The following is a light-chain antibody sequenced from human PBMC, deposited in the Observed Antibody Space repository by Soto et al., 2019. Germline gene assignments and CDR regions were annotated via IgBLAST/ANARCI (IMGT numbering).Light chain of an antibody. Sequence: AIRMTQSPSSFSASTGDRVTITCRASQGISSYLAWYQQKPGKAPKRLIYPASSFQSGVPSRFSGSGSGTDFTLTISSLQPEDFATYYCLQHNSYPLTFGGGTKVDIK. CDR1: QGISSY. J-gene: IGKJ4*01. V-gene: IGKV1-8*01. CDR3: LQHNSYPLT. CDR2: PAS.